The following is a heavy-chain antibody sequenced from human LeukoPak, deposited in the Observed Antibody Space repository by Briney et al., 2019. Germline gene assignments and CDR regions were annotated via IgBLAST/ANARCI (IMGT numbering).Heavy chain of an antibody. CDR3: ARPSAYGEDAFDV. CDR2: IYPGDSDT. D-gene: IGHD2-21*01. CDR1: GYSFTSYW. V-gene: IGHV5-51*01. Sequence: GESLKISCKGSGYSFTSYWIGWVRQMPGKGLEWMGIIYPGDSDTRYSPSFRGQVTFSADKSINTAYLQWSSLKASDTAMYYCARPSAYGEDAFDVWGQGTMVTVSS. J-gene: IGHJ3*01.